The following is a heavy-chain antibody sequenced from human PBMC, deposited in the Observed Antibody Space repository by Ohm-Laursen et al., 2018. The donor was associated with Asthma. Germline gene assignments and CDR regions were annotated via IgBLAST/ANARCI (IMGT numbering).Heavy chain of an antibody. CDR3: ARGGHYYDTPKGMDV. J-gene: IGHJ6*02. Sequence: SVKVSCKASGGTFSSYAISWVRQAPGQGLEWMGGIIPIFGTANYAQKFQGRVTITADKSTSTAYMELSSLRSGDTAVYYCARGGHYYDTPKGMDVWGQGTAVTVSS. V-gene: IGHV1-69*06. D-gene: IGHD3-22*01. CDR2: IIPIFGTA. CDR1: GGTFSSYA.